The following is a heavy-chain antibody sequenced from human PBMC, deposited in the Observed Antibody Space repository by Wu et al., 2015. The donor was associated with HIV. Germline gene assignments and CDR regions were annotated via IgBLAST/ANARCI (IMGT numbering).Heavy chain of an antibody. Sequence: QVQLVQSGAEVKKPGSSVKVSCKASGGTFSSYAISWVRQAPGQGLEWMGRIIPIFGTANYAQKFQGRVTITADESTSTAYMELSSLRSEDTAVYYCARDSIVVVPAAKYYYYGMDVWGQGTTVTVSS. V-gene: IGHV1-69*13. D-gene: IGHD2-2*01. CDR3: ARDSIVVVPAAKYYYYGMDV. CDR1: GGTFSSYA. CDR2: IIPIFGTA. J-gene: IGHJ6*02.